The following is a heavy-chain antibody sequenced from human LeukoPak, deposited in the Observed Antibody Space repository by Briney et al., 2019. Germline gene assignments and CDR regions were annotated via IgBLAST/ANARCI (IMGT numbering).Heavy chain of an antibody. CDR2: ISPDGTNI. Sequence: WGSLRLSCVASGFIFSGYAMQWVRQAPGKRLEYVSGISPDGTNIFYADSVKGRFTMSRDNSRDMIYLQMNSLRAEDTAVYYCAELGITMIGGVWGKGTTVTISS. V-gene: IGHV3-64*02. CDR1: GFIFSGYA. J-gene: IGHJ6*04. D-gene: IGHD3-10*02. CDR3: AELGITMIGGV.